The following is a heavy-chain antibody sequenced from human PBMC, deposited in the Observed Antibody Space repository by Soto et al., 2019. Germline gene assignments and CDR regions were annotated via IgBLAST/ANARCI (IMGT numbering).Heavy chain of an antibody. CDR2: IKQDGSEK. CDR1: DFTFSNYW. Sequence: GGSLRLSCAASDFTFSNYWMSWVRQAPGKGLEWVANIKQDGSEKYHVDSVKGRFTISRDNAKNSLYLQMNSLSAEDTAVYYCATYGVYCSGGNCYRRTFDNWGQGTLVTVSS. J-gene: IGHJ4*02. CDR3: ATYGVYCSGGNCYRRTFDN. V-gene: IGHV3-7*01. D-gene: IGHD2-15*01.